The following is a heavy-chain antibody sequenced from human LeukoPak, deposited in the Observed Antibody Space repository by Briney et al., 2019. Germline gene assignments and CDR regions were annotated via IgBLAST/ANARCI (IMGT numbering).Heavy chain of an antibody. CDR1: GGSISSGSYY. Sequence: SETLSLTCTVSGGSISSGSYYWSWIRQPAGKGLEWIGRIYTSGSTNYNPSLKSRVTISVDTSKNQFSLKLSSVTAADTAVYYCARTPFRRGYNYVNNWFDPWGQGTLVTVSS. V-gene: IGHV4-61*02. D-gene: IGHD5-18*01. CDR3: ARTPFRRGYNYVNNWFDP. CDR2: IYTSGST. J-gene: IGHJ5*02.